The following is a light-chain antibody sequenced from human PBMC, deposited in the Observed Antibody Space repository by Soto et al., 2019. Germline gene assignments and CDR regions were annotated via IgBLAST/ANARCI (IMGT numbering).Light chain of an antibody. CDR2: RDN. CDR3: AAWDDSLRGRV. CDR1: SSNIGSNP. Sequence: QSVLTQPPSASGTPGQRVTISCSGSSSNIGSNPVSWYQQLPGTAPKSLIYRDNQRPSGVPDRISGSRSGTSASLAISGLQSEDEAEYYCAAWDDSLRGRVFGGGTKVTVL. V-gene: IGLV1-44*01. J-gene: IGLJ2*01.